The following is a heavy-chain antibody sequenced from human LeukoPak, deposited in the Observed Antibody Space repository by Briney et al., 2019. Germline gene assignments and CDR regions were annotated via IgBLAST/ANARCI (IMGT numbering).Heavy chain of an antibody. CDR2: MYPGDSDT. CDR1: GYSFTTYW. V-gene: IGHV5-51*01. D-gene: IGHD3-9*01. Sequence: GESLQISFKGSGYSFTTYWNGWGRPVPGKGVEWMGIMYPGDSDTRYSPSFQGQVTISADKSISTAYLQWSSLKASDTAMYYCARMGDILTGDSDYWGQGTLVTVSS. J-gene: IGHJ4*02. CDR3: ARMGDILTGDSDY.